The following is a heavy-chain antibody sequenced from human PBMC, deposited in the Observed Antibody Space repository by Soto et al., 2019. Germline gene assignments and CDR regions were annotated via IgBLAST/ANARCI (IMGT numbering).Heavy chain of an antibody. CDR1: GFSFRDNA. CDR2: IWYDGSNK. Sequence: QVQLTESGGGVVQPGRSLRLSCATSGFSFRDNAMHWVRQTPGKGLEWVAIIWYDGSNKYYGDSVKGRFTISRDNAKNTVYLQMDSLRAGDTDVYYCARGGVSARPDIWGQGTLVTCSS. D-gene: IGHD6-6*01. CDR3: ARGGVSARPDI. J-gene: IGHJ1*01. V-gene: IGHV3-33*01.